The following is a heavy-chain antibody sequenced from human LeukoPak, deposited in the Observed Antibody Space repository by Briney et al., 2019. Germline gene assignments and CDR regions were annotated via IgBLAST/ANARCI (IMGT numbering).Heavy chain of an antibody. CDR2: INPNSGAT. CDR3: ARGIAVAGNDY. V-gene: IGHV1-2*02. J-gene: IGHJ4*02. Sequence: PGGSLRLSCAASGFSFNYYAMHWVRQAPGQGLEWMGWINPNSGATDYAQKFQDRVTVTRDTSISTAYMDLSGLRSDDTAVYYCARGIAVAGNDYWGQGTLVTVSS. CDR1: GFSFNYYA. D-gene: IGHD6-19*01.